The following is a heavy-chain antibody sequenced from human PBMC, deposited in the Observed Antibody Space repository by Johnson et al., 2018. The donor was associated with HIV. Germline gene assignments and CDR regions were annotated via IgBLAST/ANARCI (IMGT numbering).Heavy chain of an antibody. D-gene: IGHD3-10*01. CDR2: ISYDGSNK. J-gene: IGHJ3*02. V-gene: IGHV3-30*09. CDR3: ARVRAVGGEDAVDI. CDR1: GFTFSTYT. Sequence: QVQLVESGGGVVQPGRSLRLSCAASGFTFSTYTLHWVRLAPGKGLEWVAVISYDGSNKYYADSVKGRFAISRDNSKNTLYLQMNSLRAGDTAVYYCARVRAVGGEDAVDIWGQGTMVTVSS.